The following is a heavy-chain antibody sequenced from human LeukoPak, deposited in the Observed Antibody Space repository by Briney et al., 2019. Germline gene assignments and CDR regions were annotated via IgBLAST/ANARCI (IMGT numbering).Heavy chain of an antibody. Sequence: GGSLRLSCAASGFTFSSYSMNWVRQAPGKGLEWVSSISSSSSYIYYADSVKGRFTISRDNAKNSLYLQMNSLRAEDTAVYYCARDSEYYDILTGYYTVYFDYWGQGTLVTVSS. CDR3: ARDSEYYDILTGYYTVYFDY. CDR2: ISSSSSYI. V-gene: IGHV3-21*01. J-gene: IGHJ4*02. CDR1: GFTFSSYS. D-gene: IGHD3-9*01.